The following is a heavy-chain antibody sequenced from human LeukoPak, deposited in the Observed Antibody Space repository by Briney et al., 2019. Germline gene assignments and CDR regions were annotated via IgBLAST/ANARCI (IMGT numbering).Heavy chain of an antibody. V-gene: IGHV3-7*01. CDR1: GFPFGTYW. CDR3: SREFHP. Sequence: GGSRRLSCEGSGFPFGTYWMAWVRQAPGKGLEWVASIKHDGREEHYVDSIKGRFTISRDNGKNSVYLQMNNLRVEDTAMYYCSREFHPWGQGTLAIVSS. CDR2: IKHDGREE. J-gene: IGHJ5*02.